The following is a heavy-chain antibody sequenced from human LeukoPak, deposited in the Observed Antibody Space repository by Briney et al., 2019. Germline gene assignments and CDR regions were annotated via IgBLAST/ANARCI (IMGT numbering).Heavy chain of an antibody. CDR3: ARSREWLVGYFGY. J-gene: IGHJ4*02. CDR1: GFTFSSYA. V-gene: IGHV3-30-3*01. Sequence: GGSLRLSCAASGFTFSSYAMHWVRQAPGKGLEWVAVISYDGSNKYYADSVKGRFTISKDNSKNTLYLQMNSLRAEDTAVYYCARSREWLVGYFGYWGQGTLVTVSS. CDR2: ISYDGSNK. D-gene: IGHD6-19*01.